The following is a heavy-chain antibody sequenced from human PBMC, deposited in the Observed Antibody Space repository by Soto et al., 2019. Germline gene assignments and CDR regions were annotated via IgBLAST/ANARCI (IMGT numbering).Heavy chain of an antibody. CDR3: ARVYNWNRNHYYYYGMDV. V-gene: IGHV3-21*01. J-gene: IGHJ6*02. Sequence: PGGSLRLSCAASGFTFNSYSMNWVRQAPGKGLEWVSSISSSSYIYYADSVKGRFTISRDNAKNSLYLQMNSLRAEDTAVYYCARVYNWNRNHYYYYGMDVWGQGTTVTVSS. CDR1: GFTFNSYS. CDR2: ISSSSYI. D-gene: IGHD1-20*01.